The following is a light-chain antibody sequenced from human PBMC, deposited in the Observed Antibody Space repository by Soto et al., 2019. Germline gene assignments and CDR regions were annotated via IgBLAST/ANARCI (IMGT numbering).Light chain of an antibody. CDR2: VNSGGSH. V-gene: IGLV4-69*01. CDR1: SGHISYD. J-gene: IGLJ2*01. Sequence: QSVLTQSPSASASLGASVKLTCTLSSGHISYDIAWHQQQPDKGPRFLMTVNSGGSHNKGDGIPDRFSGSSSGAERYLTISSLQSEDEADYYCQTWGTGYVVFGGGTKITVL. CDR3: QTWGTGYVV.